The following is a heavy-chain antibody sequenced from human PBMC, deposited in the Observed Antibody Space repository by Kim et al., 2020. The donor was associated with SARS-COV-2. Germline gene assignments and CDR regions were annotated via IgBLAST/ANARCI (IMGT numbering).Heavy chain of an antibody. CDR2: MNPNSGDT. CDR3: ARGSVKVPAAAAS. CDR1: GYTFTSYD. Sequence: ASVKVSCKASGYTFTSYDINWVRQATGQGLEWMGSMNPNSGDTGFAQKFQGRLTMTRDTSISTAYMELSSLRSEDTAVYYWARGSVKVPAAAASWGPGTLVTVSS. D-gene: IGHD2-2*01. J-gene: IGHJ4*02. V-gene: IGHV1-8*01.